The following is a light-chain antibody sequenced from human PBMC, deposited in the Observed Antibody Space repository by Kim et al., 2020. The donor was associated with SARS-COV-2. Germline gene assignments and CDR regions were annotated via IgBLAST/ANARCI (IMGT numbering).Light chain of an antibody. CDR2: EDN. V-gene: IGLV6-57*03. CDR3: QSYDSSSVV. J-gene: IGLJ2*01. Sequence: GRAVTTSCTRSSGSIARNYVQWYQQRPRSAPTTVIYEDNQRPSGVPDRFSGSIDSSSNSASLTISGLKTEDEADYYCQSYDSSSVVFGGGTQLTVL. CDR1: SGSIARNY.